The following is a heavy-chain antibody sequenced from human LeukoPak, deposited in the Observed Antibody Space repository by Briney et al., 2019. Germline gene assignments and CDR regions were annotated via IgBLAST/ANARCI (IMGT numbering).Heavy chain of an antibody. V-gene: IGHV3-23*01. J-gene: IGHJ4*02. CDR2: ISGSGGST. Sequence: GGSLRLSCAASGLTFSSYAMSWVRQAPGKGLEWVSAISGSGGSTYYADSVKGRFTISRDNSKNTLYLQMNSLRAEDTAVYYCANRNSGSYHFFDYWGQGTLVTVSS. D-gene: IGHD1-26*01. CDR1: GLTFSSYA. CDR3: ANRNSGSYHFFDY.